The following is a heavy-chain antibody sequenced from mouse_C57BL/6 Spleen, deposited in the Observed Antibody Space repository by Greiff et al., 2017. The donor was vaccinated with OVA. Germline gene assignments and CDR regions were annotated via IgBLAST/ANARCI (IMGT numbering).Heavy chain of an antibody. CDR1: GISITTGNYR. Sequence: EVKLVESGPGLVKPSQTVFLTCTVTGISITTGNYRWSWIRQFPGNKLEWIGYIYYSGTITYNPSLTSRTTITRDTPKNQFFLEMNSLTAEDTATYYCARESSRRGYAMDYWGQGTSVTVSS. CDR2: IYYSGTI. V-gene: IGHV3-5*01. CDR3: ARESSRRGYAMDY. J-gene: IGHJ4*01. D-gene: IGHD1-1*01.